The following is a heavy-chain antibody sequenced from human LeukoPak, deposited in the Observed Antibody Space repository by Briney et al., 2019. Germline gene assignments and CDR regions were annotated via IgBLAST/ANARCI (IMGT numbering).Heavy chain of an antibody. D-gene: IGHD6-19*01. CDR1: GFTVSSDY. J-gene: IGHJ4*02. V-gene: IGHV3-66*01. Sequence: PGGSLRLSCAASGFTVSSDYLSWVRQAPGKGLEWVPVIYSGGHTFYADSVKGRFIISRDNSKNTLYLQMNSLRVEDTAVYYCARGKVGYSNGWSAADYWGQGTLVTVSS. CDR3: ARGKVGYSNGWSAADY. CDR2: IYSGGHT.